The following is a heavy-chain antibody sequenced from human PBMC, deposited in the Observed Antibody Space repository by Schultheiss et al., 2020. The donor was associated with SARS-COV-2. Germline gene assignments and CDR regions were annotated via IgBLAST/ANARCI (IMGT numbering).Heavy chain of an antibody. CDR3: AMTSGGSPNWFDP. Sequence: GGSLRLSCAASGFTFSNAWMSWVRQAPGKGLEWVGRIKSKTDGGTTDYAAPVKGRFTISRDDSKNSLYLQMNSLKTEDTAVYYCAMTSGGSPNWFDPWGQGTLVTVSS. CDR2: IKSKTDGGTT. J-gene: IGHJ5*02. D-gene: IGHD3-16*01. V-gene: IGHV3-15*01. CDR1: GFTFSNAW.